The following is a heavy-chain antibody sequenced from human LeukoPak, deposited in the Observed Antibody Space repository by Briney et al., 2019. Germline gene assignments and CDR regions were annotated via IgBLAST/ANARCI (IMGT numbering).Heavy chain of an antibody. Sequence: SETLSLTCAVYGGSFSGYYWSWIRQPSGKGLEWIGEIHHSGSTNYNPSLKSRVTISVDTSKNQFSLKLSSVTAADTAVYYCASRDTATGLDWGQGTLVTVSS. V-gene: IGHV4-34*01. CDR2: IHHSGST. D-gene: IGHD5-18*01. J-gene: IGHJ4*02. CDR3: ASRDTATGLD. CDR1: GGSFSGYY.